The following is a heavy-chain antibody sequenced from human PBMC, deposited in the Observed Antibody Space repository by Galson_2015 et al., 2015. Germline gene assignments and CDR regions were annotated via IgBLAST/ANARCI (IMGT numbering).Heavy chain of an antibody. Sequence: SVKVSCKASGHTFIGYHLHWVRQAPGHGLEWMGRINPSSGGTYYAQNLQGRVTMTTDTSINTASMELSRLRSDDTAVYYCARSAVGVVTSDALDIWGQGTMVIVSS. J-gene: IGHJ3*02. CDR1: GHTFIGYH. CDR2: INPSSGGT. D-gene: IGHD3-3*01. V-gene: IGHV1-2*06. CDR3: ARSAVGVVTSDALDI.